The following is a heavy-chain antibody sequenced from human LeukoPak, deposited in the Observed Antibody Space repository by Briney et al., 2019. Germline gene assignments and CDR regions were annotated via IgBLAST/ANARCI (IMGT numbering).Heavy chain of an antibody. CDR1: GFTFRTYA. CDR2: IGDSGDAT. Sequence: PGGSLRLSCAASGFTFRTYAMGWVRQAPGKGLEWVSAIGDSGDATYYADSVKGRFTISRDNSKNTLYLQMSSLRAEDTALYSCATSFNWNYDHWGQGTLVTVSS. V-gene: IGHV3-23*01. D-gene: IGHD1-7*01. CDR3: ATSFNWNYDH. J-gene: IGHJ5*02.